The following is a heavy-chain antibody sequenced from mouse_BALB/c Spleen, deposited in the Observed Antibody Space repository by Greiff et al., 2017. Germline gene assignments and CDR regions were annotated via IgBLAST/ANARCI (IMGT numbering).Heavy chain of an antibody. V-gene: IGHV14-3*02. CDR2: IDPANGNT. J-gene: IGHJ4*01. CDR3: ARTMITTPYAMDY. D-gene: IGHD2-4*01. Sequence: EVQGVESGAELVKPGASVKLSCTASGFNIKDTYMHWVKQRPEQGLEWIGRIDPANGNTKYDPKFQGKATITADTSSNTAYLQLSSLTSEDTAVYYCARTMITTPYAMDYWGQGTSVTVSS. CDR1: GFNIKDTY.